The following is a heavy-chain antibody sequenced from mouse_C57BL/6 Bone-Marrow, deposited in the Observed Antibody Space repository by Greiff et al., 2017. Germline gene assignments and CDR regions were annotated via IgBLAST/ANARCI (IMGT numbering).Heavy chain of an antibody. CDR2: IYPRSGNT. J-gene: IGHJ2*01. Sequence: LVESGAELARPGASVKLSCKASGYTFTSYGISWVKQRTGQGLEWIGEIYPRSGNTYYNEKFKGKATLTADKSSSTAYMELRSLTSEDSAVYFCARDDYGSSSLDYWGQGTTLTVSS. CDR3: ARDDYGSSSLDY. V-gene: IGHV1-81*01. CDR1: GYTFTSYG. D-gene: IGHD1-1*01.